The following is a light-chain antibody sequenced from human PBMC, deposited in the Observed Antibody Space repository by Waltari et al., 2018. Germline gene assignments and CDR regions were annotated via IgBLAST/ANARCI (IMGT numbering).Light chain of an antibody. CDR1: QSIGNS. J-gene: IGKJ3*01. V-gene: IGKV3-11*01. Sequence: EIVLTQSPATLSLSPGERATLSCRASQSIGNSVGWYQQKPGQAPRLLIYDVSNRATGIPDRFSGSGSGTDFTLTISSLEPEDFAVYYCQQHSDFVTFGPGTTVEIK. CDR3: QQHSDFVT. CDR2: DVS.